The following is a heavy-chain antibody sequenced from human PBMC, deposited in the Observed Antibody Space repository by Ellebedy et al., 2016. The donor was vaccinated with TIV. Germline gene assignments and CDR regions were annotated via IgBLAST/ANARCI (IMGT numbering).Heavy chain of an antibody. CDR3: ASHPPLRFLEWLSDDYYYYGMDV. D-gene: IGHD3-3*01. CDR2: IYYSGST. CDR1: GGSIGSSGYY. Sequence: MPGGSLRLSCTLSGGSIGSSGYYWGWIRQPPGKGREWIGSIYYSGSTYYNPSIKSRVTISVDTSNNQFSLKLNSVTAADTAVYYCASHPPLRFLEWLSDDYYYYGMDVWGQGTTVTVSS. V-gene: IGHV4-39*01. J-gene: IGHJ6*02.